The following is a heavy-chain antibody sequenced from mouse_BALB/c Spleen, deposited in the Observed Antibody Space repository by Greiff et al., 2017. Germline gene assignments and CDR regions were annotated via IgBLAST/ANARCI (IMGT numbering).Heavy chain of an antibody. CDR3: ARQATFAY. Sequence: EVKVVEPGGGLVQPGGSLKLSCAASGFTFSSYTMSWVRQTPEKRLEWVAYISNGGGSTYYPDTVKGRFTISRDNAKNTLYLQMSSLKSEDTAMYYCARQATFAYWGQGTLVTVSA. CDR2: ISNGGGST. V-gene: IGHV5-12-2*01. CDR1: GFTFSSYT. J-gene: IGHJ3*01.